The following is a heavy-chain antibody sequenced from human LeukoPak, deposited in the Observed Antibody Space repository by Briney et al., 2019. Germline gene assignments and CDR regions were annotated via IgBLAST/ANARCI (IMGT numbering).Heavy chain of an antibody. CDR3: ARIAPSVGGSYDY. Sequence: GASVRVSCKASGYAFTSYSMHWVRQAPGQGLEWMGWINTNTGNPTYARGFTGRFVFSLDTSVSTAYLQISSLKAEDTAVYYCARIAPSVGGSYDYWGQGTLVTVSS. CDR2: INTNTGNP. J-gene: IGHJ4*02. V-gene: IGHV7-4-1*02. CDR1: GYAFTSYS. D-gene: IGHD1-26*01.